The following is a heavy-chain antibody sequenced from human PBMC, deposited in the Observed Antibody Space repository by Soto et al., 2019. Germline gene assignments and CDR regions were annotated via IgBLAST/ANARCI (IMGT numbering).Heavy chain of an antibody. CDR3: AREGGSSWYVYYFDY. D-gene: IGHD6-13*01. CDR1: GYTFTSYY. J-gene: IGHJ4*02. CDR2: INPSGGST. V-gene: IGHV1-46*01. Sequence: ASVKVFCKASGYTFTSYYMHWVRQAPGQGLEWMGIINPSGGSTSYAQKFQGRVTMTRDTSTSTVYMELSSLRSEDTAVYYCAREGGSSWYVYYFDYWGQGTLVTVS.